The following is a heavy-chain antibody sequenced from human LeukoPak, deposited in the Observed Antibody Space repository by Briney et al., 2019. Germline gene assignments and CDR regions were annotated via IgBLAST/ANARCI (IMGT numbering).Heavy chain of an antibody. J-gene: IGHJ4*02. Sequence: GGSLRLSCAASGFTFSSYWMHWVRQAPGKGLVWVSRINSDGSSTSYADSVKGRFTISRDNSKNTLYLQMTGLRAEDTAIYYCAKTPETHYYDFSGYYYYFDYWGQGTLVTVSS. CDR3: AKTPETHYYDFSGYYYYFDY. CDR2: INSDGSST. D-gene: IGHD3-22*01. CDR1: GFTFSSYW. V-gene: IGHV3-74*01.